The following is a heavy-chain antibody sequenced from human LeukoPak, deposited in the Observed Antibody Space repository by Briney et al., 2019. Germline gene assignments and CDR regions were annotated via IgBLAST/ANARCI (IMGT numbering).Heavy chain of an antibody. D-gene: IGHD4-17*01. V-gene: IGHV4-39*02. CDR3: AGELRDDYGDYRIDY. CDR2: IDYSGTA. J-gene: IGHJ4*02. CDR1: GASISSTSDY. Sequence: SETLSLTCTVSGASISSTSDYWNWIRQPPGKGLEWIGSIDYSGTAYYNPSLKSRLTISVDTSKKQFSLKLSSVTAADTAVYYCAGELRDDYGDYRIDYWGQGTLVTVSS.